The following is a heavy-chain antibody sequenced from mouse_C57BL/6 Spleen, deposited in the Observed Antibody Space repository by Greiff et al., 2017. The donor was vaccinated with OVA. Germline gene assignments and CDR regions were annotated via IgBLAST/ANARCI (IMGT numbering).Heavy chain of an antibody. CDR2: INPNNGGT. D-gene: IGHD2-4*01. CDR1: GYTFTDYY. Sequence: EVQLQQSGPELVKPGASVKISCKASGYTFTDYYMNWVKQSHGKSLEWIGDINPNNGGTSYNQKFKGKATLTVDKSSSTAYMELRSLTSEDSAVYYCARRIYDYDWFAYWGQGTLVTVSA. CDR3: ARRIYDYDWFAY. V-gene: IGHV1-26*01. J-gene: IGHJ3*01.